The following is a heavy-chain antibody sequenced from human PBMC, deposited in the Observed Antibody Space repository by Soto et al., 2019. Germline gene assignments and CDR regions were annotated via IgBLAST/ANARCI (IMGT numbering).Heavy chain of an antibody. D-gene: IGHD3-16*02. CDR1: GYTLTELS. V-gene: IGHV1-24*01. Sequence: ASVKVSCKVSGYTLTELSMHWVRQAPGKGLEWMGGFDPEDGETIYAQKFQGRVTMTEDTSTDTAYMELSSLRSEDTAVYYRATAYKRLRLGELSLLAFDIWGQGTMVTVSS. J-gene: IGHJ3*02. CDR2: FDPEDGET. CDR3: ATAYKRLRLGELSLLAFDI.